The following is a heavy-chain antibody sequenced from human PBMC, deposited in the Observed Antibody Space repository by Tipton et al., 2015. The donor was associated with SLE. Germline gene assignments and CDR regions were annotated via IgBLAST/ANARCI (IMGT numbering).Heavy chain of an antibody. CDR1: GFTFSSYA. D-gene: IGHD3-10*01. CDR3: AKDIGIGEFMDV. CDR2: ISSNGGST. V-gene: IGHV3-64*04. J-gene: IGHJ6*03. Sequence: SLRLSCSASGFTFSSYAMHWVRQAPGKGLEYVSAISSNGGSTYYADSVKGRFTISRDNSKNSLYLQMNSLRAEDTALYYCAKDIGIGEFMDVWGKGTTVTVSS.